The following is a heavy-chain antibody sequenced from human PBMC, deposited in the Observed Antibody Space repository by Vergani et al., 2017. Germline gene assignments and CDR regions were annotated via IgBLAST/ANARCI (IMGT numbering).Heavy chain of an antibody. J-gene: IGHJ3*02. V-gene: IGHV4-39*01. CDR2: VYDSRNN. CDR3: ARHLRQLARNDVFDI. D-gene: IGHD6-6*01. CDR1: GMSISNNNYY. Sequence: QLQLQESGPRLVKPSETLSLTCSLSGMSISNNNYYWGWIRQPPGKGLEWIGSVYDSRNNNYSPSLKSRVSISVDTSKNQFSLNLASVTAADTAVYYCARHLRQLARNDVFDIWGHGTLVTVSS.